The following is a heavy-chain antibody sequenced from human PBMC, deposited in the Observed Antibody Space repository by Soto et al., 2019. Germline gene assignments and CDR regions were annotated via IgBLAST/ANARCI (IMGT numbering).Heavy chain of an antibody. CDR1: GGSISSSNW. CDR2: IYHSGST. CDR3: ARMTSPAFYYYGMDV. Sequence: LSLTCAVSGGSISSSNWCSWVRQPPGKGLEWIGEIYHSGSTNYNPSLKSRVTISVDKSKNQFSLKLSSVTAADTAVYYCARMTSPAFYYYGMDVWGQGTTVTVSS. J-gene: IGHJ6*02. V-gene: IGHV4-4*02. D-gene: IGHD6-25*01.